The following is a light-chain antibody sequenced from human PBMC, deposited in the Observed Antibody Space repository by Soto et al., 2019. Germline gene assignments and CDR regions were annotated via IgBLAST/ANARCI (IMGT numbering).Light chain of an antibody. CDR3: QLSASSLHP. V-gene: IGKV3D-15*02. CDR1: ETVRAS. CDR2: AAS. J-gene: IGKJ5*01. Sequence: MTKSPASLSVSPGERATLTCRASETVRASVAWCQRKQGQAPRLLIYAASTRATGIPARFIGNGSGTGFTLTISRLEPEDFIGYCCQLSASSLHPFGEG.